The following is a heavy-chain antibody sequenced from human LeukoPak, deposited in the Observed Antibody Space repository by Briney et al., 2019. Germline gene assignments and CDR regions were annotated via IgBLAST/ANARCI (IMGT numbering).Heavy chain of an antibody. CDR1: GGSISSYY. CDR2: MYYSGST. CDR3: ARGGVVDFWSGYLDYFDY. Sequence: PSETLSLTCTVSGGSISSYYWSWIRQPPGKGLEWIGYMYYSGSTNYNPSLKSRVTISVDTSKNQFSLKLSSVTAADTAVYYWARGGVVDFWSGYLDYFDYWGQGTLVTVSS. V-gene: IGHV4-59*08. J-gene: IGHJ4*02. D-gene: IGHD3-3*01.